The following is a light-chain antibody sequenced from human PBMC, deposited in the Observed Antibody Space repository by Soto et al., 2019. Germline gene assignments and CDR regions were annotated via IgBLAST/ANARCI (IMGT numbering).Light chain of an antibody. CDR1: QSISSTY. Sequence: EIVLTQSPGTLSLSPGERATLSCRASQSISSTYLTWYNQKPGQAPRLLIQGASRRATGIPDRFSGSGPGTDFTLTIKRLEPEDFAVYYCQQYGDMWTFGQGTKVDIK. J-gene: IGKJ1*01. CDR3: QQYGDMWT. CDR2: GAS. V-gene: IGKV3-20*01.